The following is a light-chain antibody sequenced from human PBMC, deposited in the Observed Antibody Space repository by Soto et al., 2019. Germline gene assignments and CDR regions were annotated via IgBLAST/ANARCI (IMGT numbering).Light chain of an antibody. CDR2: GAS. V-gene: IGKV3-15*01. CDR3: QQYNNWPPWT. Sequence: EIVMTQSPATLSVSPGESATLSCRASQSVSSNLAWYQHKPGQAPRLLIYGASTRATGIPARFSGSGSGTEFTLTISSLQSEDFAVYYCQQYNNWPPWTFGQGTKVDI. J-gene: IGKJ1*01. CDR1: QSVSSN.